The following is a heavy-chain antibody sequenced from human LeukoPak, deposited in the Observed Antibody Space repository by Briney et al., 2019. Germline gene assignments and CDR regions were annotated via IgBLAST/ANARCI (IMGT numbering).Heavy chain of an antibody. CDR2: IHHTGIT. CDR1: GDSITGYY. CDR3: VRVFCSESSCFYFDS. D-gene: IGHD2-15*01. J-gene: IGHJ4*02. V-gene: IGHV4-34*01. Sequence: PSETLSLTCSVSGDSITGYYWGWIRQPPGKGLEWIGEIHHTGITHYSPSLNSRVTISVEKSQNQFSLKLNSVTAADTAVYYCVRVFCSESSCFYFDSWGQGTLVTVSS.